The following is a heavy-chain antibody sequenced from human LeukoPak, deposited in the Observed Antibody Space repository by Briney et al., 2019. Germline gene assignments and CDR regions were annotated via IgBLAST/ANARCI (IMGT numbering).Heavy chain of an antibody. CDR2: INPNSGGT. CDR1: GYTFTGYY. CDR3: ARVRYYYDSSGYFPY. V-gene: IGHV1-2*02. D-gene: IGHD3-22*01. Sequence: ASVKVSCKASGYTFTGYYMHWVRQAPGQGLEWMGWINPNSGGTNYAQKFQGRVTMTRDTSISTAYMELSRLRSDDTAVYYCARVRYYYDSSGYFPYWGQGTLVTVSS. J-gene: IGHJ4*02.